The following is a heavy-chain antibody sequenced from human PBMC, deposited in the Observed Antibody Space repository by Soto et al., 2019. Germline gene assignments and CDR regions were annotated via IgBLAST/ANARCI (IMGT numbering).Heavy chain of an antibody. CDR2: ISGSPSST. Sequence: PGGSLRLSCAASGFTFSTYAMSWVRQAPGKGLEWVSAISGSPSSTYYADSVKGRFTISRDNSKKTLFLQMNSLRAEDTAIYYCATDRYDSSGDLYYFDYWGQGIQVTVSS. D-gene: IGHD3-22*01. J-gene: IGHJ4*02. CDR3: ATDRYDSSGDLYYFDY. V-gene: IGHV3-23*01. CDR1: GFTFSTYA.